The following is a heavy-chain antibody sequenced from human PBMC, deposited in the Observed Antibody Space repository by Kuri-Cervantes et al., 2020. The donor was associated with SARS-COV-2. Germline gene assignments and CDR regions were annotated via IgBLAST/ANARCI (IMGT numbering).Heavy chain of an antibody. CDR2: VNHSGST. V-gene: IGHV4-34*01. CDR3: ARDRLRYSYGPRYYYYGMDV. CDR1: VGSFSGYY. Sequence: SETLSLTCAVYVGSFSGYYWAWIRQPPGKGLEWIGEVNHSGSTNYNPSLKSRVTISVDTSKNQFSLNLNSLTAADTAVYYRARDRLRYSYGPRYYYYGMDVWGQGTTVTVSS. D-gene: IGHD5-18*01. J-gene: IGHJ6*02.